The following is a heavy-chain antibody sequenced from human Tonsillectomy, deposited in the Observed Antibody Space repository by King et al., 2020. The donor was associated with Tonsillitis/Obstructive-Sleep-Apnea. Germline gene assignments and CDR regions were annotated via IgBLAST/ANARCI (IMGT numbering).Heavy chain of an antibody. CDR2: FDPEDGET. Sequence: QLVQSEAEVKKPGASVKVSCKVSGYTLTELSMHWVRQAPGKGLEWMGGFDPEDGETIYAQKFQGRVTMTEDTSTDTAYMELSSLRSEDTAVYYCATLSGPDSSGYPNYYGMDVWGQGTTVTVSS. CDR3: ATLSGPDSSGYPNYYGMDV. D-gene: IGHD3-22*01. J-gene: IGHJ6*02. CDR1: GYTLTELS. V-gene: IGHV1-24*01.